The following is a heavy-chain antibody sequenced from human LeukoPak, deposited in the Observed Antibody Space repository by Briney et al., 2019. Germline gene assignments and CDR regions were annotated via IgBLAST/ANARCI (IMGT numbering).Heavy chain of an antibody. CDR3: ARDRANYDILTGPNWFDP. CDR2: INSDGSST. V-gene: IGHV3-74*01. Sequence: PGWSLRLSCAASGFTFSSYWLQWVRQAPGKGLVWVSRINSDGSSTSYADSVKGRFTISRDNVKNTLYLQMNSLRAEDTAVYYCARDRANYDILTGPNWFDPWGQGTLVTVSS. J-gene: IGHJ5*02. CDR1: GFTFSSYW. D-gene: IGHD3-9*01.